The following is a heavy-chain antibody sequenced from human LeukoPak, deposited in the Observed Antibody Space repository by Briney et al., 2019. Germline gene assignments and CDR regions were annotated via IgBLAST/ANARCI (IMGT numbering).Heavy chain of an antibody. Sequence: SQTLSLTCSVSGGSISSINSGTYYWSWIRQPAGKGLEWIGRIYAGGSINYNPSLNGRVTISIDRSKNQFSLKLNSVTAADTAVYYCARLGMAAASISYWYFDLWGRGTLVTVSS. V-gene: IGHV4-61*02. D-gene: IGHD6-25*01. CDR3: ARLGMAAASISYWYFDL. J-gene: IGHJ2*01. CDR1: GGSISSINSGTYY. CDR2: IYAGGSI.